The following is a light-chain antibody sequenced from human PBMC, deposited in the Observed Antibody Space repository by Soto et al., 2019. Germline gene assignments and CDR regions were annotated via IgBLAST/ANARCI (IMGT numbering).Light chain of an antibody. Sequence: VLTQSPGTLSLSPGERATLSCRASQSVSSSYLAWYQQKPGQAPRLLIYGASSRATGIPDRFSGSGSGTDFTLTISRLEPEDFAVYYCQQYGSSPRTFDQGTKVEIK. CDR1: QSVSSSY. CDR3: QQYGSSPRT. V-gene: IGKV3-20*01. CDR2: GAS. J-gene: IGKJ1*01.